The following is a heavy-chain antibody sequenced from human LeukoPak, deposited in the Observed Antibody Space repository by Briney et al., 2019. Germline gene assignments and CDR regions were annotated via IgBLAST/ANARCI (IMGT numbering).Heavy chain of an antibody. Sequence: GAPVKVSCKASGYTFTSYDINWVRQATGQGLEWMGWMNPNSGNTGYAQKFQGRVTMTRNTSISTAYMELSSLRSEDTAVYYCARGSSEKYCSGGSCYLYYYGMDVWGQGTTVTVSS. CDR1: GYTFTSYD. V-gene: IGHV1-8*01. CDR2: MNPNSGNT. CDR3: ARGSSEKYCSGGSCYLYYYGMDV. D-gene: IGHD2-15*01. J-gene: IGHJ6*02.